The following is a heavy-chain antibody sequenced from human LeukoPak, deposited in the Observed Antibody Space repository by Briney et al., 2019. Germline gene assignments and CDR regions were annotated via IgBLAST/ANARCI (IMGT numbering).Heavy chain of an antibody. J-gene: IGHJ4*02. CDR2: IYYSGST. CDR3: ARTKVAPPDY. D-gene: IGHD2-15*01. V-gene: IGHV4-59*01. Sequence: PSETLSLTRTVSGGSISSYYWSWIRQPPGKGLEWIGYIYYSGSTNYNPSLKSRVTISVDTSKNQFSLKLSSVTAADTAVYYCARTKVAPPDYWGQGTLVTVSS. CDR1: GGSISSYY.